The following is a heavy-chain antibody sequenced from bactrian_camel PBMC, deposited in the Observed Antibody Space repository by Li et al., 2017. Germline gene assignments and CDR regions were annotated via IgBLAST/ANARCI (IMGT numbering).Heavy chain of an antibody. D-gene: IGHD3*01. CDR2: IDSDGTT. J-gene: IGHJ4*01. Sequence: HVQLVESGGGSVTAGGSLRLSCATSGDTASVACIGWFRQAPGKEREGVAAIDSDGTTSYADSVKGRFTISQDNANNILYLQMNSLKPEDTAMYYCAAGRRIIVDDYCDDITTWGQGTQVTVS. V-gene: IGHV3S53*01. CDR1: GDTASVAC. CDR3: AAGRRIIVDDYCDDITT.